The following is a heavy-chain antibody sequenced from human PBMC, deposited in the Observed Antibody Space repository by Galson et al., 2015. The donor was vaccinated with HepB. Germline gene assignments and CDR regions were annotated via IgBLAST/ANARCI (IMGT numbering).Heavy chain of an antibody. CDR2: IIPIFGTA. CDR3: ARVLTNLEYCSSTSCYIYYYYGMDV. Sequence: SVKVSCKASGGTFSSYAISWVRQAPGQGLEWMEGIIPIFGTANYAQKFQGRVTITADESTSTAYMELSSLRSEGTAVYYCARVLTNLEYCSSTSCYIYYYYGMDVWGQGTMVTVSS. V-gene: IGHV1-69*13. D-gene: IGHD2-2*01. J-gene: IGHJ6*02. CDR1: GGTFSSYA.